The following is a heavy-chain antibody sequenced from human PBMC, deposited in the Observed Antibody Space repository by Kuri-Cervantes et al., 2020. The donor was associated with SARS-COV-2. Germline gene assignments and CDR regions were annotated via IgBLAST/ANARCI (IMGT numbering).Heavy chain of an antibody. J-gene: IGHJ5*02. CDR1: VYSFTSYW. CDR2: IYPGDSDT. V-gene: IGHV5-51*01. Sequence: GESPKTSGKGSVYSFTSYWVGWVRQMPGKGLEWMGIIYPGDSDTRYSPSFQGQVNISADKSISPAYLQWSSLKASDTAMYYRARWEIRFLGSWFDPWGQGTLVTVSS. D-gene: IGHD1-26*01. CDR3: ARWEIRFLGSWFDP.